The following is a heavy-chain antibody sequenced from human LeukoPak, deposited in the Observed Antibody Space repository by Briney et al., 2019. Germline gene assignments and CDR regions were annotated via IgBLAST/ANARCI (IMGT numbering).Heavy chain of an antibody. CDR1: GVSISSSHW. CDR3: ASIPYGSGSFEKWDFDY. Sequence: SGTLSLTCAVSGVSISSSHWGSWVRQPPGQGLEWIGEIYHSGSTNYNPSLKSRITISVDMSKNQFSLKLSSVTAADTAVYYCASIPYGSGSFEKWDFDYWGQGTLVTVSS. CDR2: IYHSGST. J-gene: IGHJ4*02. D-gene: IGHD3-10*01. V-gene: IGHV4-4*02.